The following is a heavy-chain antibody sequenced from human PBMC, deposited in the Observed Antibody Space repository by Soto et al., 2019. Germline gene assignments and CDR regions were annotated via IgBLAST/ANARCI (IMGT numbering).Heavy chain of an antibody. D-gene: IGHD5-12*01. V-gene: IGHV4-34*01. Sequence: PSETLSLTCAVYGGSFSGYYWSWIRQPTGKGLEWIGEINHSGSTNYNPSLKSRVTISVDTSKNQFSLKLSSVTAADTAVYYCARGDSGYDISDYWGHGTLVTVSS. CDR2: INHSGST. CDR1: GGSFSGYY. CDR3: ARGDSGYDISDY. J-gene: IGHJ4*01.